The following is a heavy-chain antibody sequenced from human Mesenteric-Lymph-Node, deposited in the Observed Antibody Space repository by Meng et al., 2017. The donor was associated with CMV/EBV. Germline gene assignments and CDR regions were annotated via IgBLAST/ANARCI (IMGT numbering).Heavy chain of an antibody. D-gene: IGHD3-10*01. V-gene: IGHV3-48*04. Sequence: GGSLRLSCAASGFTFSLYRMNWVRQAPGKGLEWLSYISSNSNTKYYADSVKGRFTISRDNAKNSLYLQMNSLRAEDTAVYYCARDSTLYYTYGMDVWGQGTTVTVSS. J-gene: IGHJ6*02. CDR3: ARDSTLYYTYGMDV. CDR1: GFTFSLYR. CDR2: ISSNSNTK.